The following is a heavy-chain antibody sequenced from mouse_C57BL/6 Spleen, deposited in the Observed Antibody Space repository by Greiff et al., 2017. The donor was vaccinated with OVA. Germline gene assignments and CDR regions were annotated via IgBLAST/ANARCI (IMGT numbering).Heavy chain of an antibody. D-gene: IGHD2-4*01. CDR2: IDPANGNT. Sequence: VQLKESVAELVRPGASVKLSCTASGFNIKNTYMHWVKQRPEQGLEWIGRIDPANGNTKYAPKFQGKATITADTSSNTAYLQLSSLTSEDTAIYYCARGDYDYDGAFDYWGQGTTLTVSS. V-gene: IGHV14-3*01. CDR1: GFNIKNTY. J-gene: IGHJ2*01. CDR3: ARGDYDYDGAFDY.